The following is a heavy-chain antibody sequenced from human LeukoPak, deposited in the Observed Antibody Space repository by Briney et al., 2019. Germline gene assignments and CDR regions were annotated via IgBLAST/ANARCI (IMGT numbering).Heavy chain of an antibody. Sequence: GKSLRLSCAASGFPFSSYSMTWVRQAPGKGLEWVANIKPDGTTKFYVDSVKGRFTISRDNALNSLYLQMNSLRAEDTAIYYCARSIPYGTTWYGRSDYWGQGTLVTVSS. CDR3: ARSIPYGTTWYGRSDY. V-gene: IGHV3-7*03. D-gene: IGHD6-13*01. J-gene: IGHJ4*02. CDR1: GFPFSSYS. CDR2: IKPDGTTK.